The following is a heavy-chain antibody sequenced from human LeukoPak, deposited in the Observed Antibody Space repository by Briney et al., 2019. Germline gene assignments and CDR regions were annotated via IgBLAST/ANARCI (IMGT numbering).Heavy chain of an antibody. CDR3: ARVTFIAAAGSFAYYYYMDV. CDR2: INHSGST. D-gene: IGHD6-13*01. CDR1: GGSFSGYY. Sequence: PSETLSLTCAVYGGSFSGYYWSWIRQPPWKGLEWIGEINHSGSTNYNPSLKSRVTISVDTSKNQFSLKLSSVTAADTAVYYCARVTFIAAAGSFAYYYYMDVWGKGTTVTVSS. J-gene: IGHJ6*03. V-gene: IGHV4-34*01.